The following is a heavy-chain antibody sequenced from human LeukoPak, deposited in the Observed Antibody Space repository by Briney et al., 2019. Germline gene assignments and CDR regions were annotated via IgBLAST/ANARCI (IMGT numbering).Heavy chain of an antibody. CDR2: ISYDGSNK. D-gene: IGHD3-22*01. V-gene: IGHV3-30*01. CDR3: AREGLAMIVVFDY. Sequence: GGSLRLSCAAPGFTFSSYAMHWVRQAPGKGLEWVAVISYDGSNKYYADSVKGRFTISRDNSKNTLYLQMNSLRAEDTAVYYCAREGLAMIVVFDYWGQGTLVTVSS. CDR1: GFTFSSYA. J-gene: IGHJ4*02.